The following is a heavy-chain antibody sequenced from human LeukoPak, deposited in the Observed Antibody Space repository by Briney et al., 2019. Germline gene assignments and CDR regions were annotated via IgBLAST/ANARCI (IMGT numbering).Heavy chain of an antibody. D-gene: IGHD4-23*01. CDR2: INQDGNEK. J-gene: IGHJ4*02. Sequence: GGSLRLSCAASGFNFSDYFLTWVRQAPGKGLEWVVNINQDGNEKNYVDSLEGRFTISRDNAKRSLYLQMNSLRVDDTAMYYCVRDVGYYGGNHDYWGQGTLVIVSS. CDR3: VRDVGYYGGNHDY. CDR1: GFNFSDYF. V-gene: IGHV3-7*01.